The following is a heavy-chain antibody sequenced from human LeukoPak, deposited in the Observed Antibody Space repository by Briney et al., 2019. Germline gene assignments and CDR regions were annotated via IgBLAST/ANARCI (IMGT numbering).Heavy chain of an antibody. CDR1: GFTFSSYG. D-gene: IGHD1-26*01. Sequence: AGGSLRLSCATSGFTFSSYGMHWVRQAPGKGLEWVAVISYDGSNKYYADSVKGRFTISRDNSKNTLYLQMNSLRAEDTAVYYCAKARSYLADAFDIWGQGTVVTVSS. CDR3: AKARSYLADAFDI. V-gene: IGHV3-30*18. CDR2: ISYDGSNK. J-gene: IGHJ3*02.